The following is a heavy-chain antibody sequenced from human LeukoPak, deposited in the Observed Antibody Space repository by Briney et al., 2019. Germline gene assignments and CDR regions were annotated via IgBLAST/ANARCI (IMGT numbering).Heavy chain of an antibody. CDR3: ARDPPRLYYGSGSYYLDY. Sequence: GGSLRLSCAASGFTFSSYWMHWVRQAPGKGLVWVSRIKNDGSSTSYADSVKGRFTISRDNAKNSLYLQMNSLRAEDTAVYYCARDPPRLYYGSGSYYLDYWGQGTLVTVSS. D-gene: IGHD3-10*01. V-gene: IGHV3-74*01. CDR1: GFTFSSYW. J-gene: IGHJ4*02. CDR2: IKNDGSST.